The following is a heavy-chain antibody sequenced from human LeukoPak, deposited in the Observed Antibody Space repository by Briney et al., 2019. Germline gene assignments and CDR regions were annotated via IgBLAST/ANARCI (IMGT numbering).Heavy chain of an antibody. CDR2: MNPHSGDT. CDR1: GYSYLSYN. CDR3: AREADLINAFDV. D-gene: IGHD3-16*01. J-gene: IGHJ3*01. Sequence: ASVKASCKASGYSYLSYNINWLRQATGQGLEWVGWMNPHSGDTGSAQKFQGRVTMTGDPSTGTAYMEMSSLRFEDTAVYYCAREADLINAFDVWGQGSKVIVSA. V-gene: IGHV1-8*01.